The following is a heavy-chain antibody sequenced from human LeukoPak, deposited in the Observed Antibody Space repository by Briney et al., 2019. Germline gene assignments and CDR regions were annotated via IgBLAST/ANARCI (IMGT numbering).Heavy chain of an antibody. J-gene: IGHJ4*02. CDR2: ISGIANAT. Sequence: SGGSLRLSCAASGFTFTDYAMSWVRQAPGTGLEWVSAISGIANATFYASSVKGRFTISRDNSRDTLSLQMSSLRAEDTAVYYCVRHLATSGSYPLDYWGQGTLVTVSS. D-gene: IGHD2-15*01. CDR1: GFTFTDYA. CDR3: VRHLATSGSYPLDY. V-gene: IGHV3-23*01.